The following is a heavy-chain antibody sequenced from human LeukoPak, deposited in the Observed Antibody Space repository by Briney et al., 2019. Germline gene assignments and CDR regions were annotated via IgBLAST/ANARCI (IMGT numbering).Heavy chain of an antibody. Sequence: GGSLRLSCAASGFTFSNNGMHWVRRAPGKGLEWLAVISNDGINIYYGDSVRGRFTISRDNPKNTLYLEMNSLKPEDTAVYYCARDRLQGYYYGMDVWGQGTTVTVSS. D-gene: IGHD2-15*01. CDR1: GFTFSNNG. CDR2: ISNDGINI. V-gene: IGHV3-30*03. CDR3: ARDRLQGYYYGMDV. J-gene: IGHJ6*02.